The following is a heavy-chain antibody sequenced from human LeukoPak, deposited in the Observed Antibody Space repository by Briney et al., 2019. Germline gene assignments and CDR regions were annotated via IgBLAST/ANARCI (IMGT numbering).Heavy chain of an antibody. V-gene: IGHV3-23*01. D-gene: IGHD3-16*01. CDR2: ISTSGSNT. J-gene: IGHJ4*02. Sequence: GGSLRLSCEASGFTFASYGMSWVRQAPGKGPEWVSGISTSGSNTYYADSVRGRFTISRDNSRNTLVLQLNSLRAEDTAVYYCAKDRDGGSKTRGKGFDYWGQGTLVTVSS. CDR3: AKDRDGGSKTRGKGFDY. CDR1: GFTFASYG.